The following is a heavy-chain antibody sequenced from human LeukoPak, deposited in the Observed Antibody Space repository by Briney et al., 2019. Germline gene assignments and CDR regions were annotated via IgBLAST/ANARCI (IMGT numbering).Heavy chain of an antibody. V-gene: IGHV3-66*01. Sequence: PGGSLRLSCAASGFTVSSNYISWVRQAPGRGLEWVSVIDSGGNTNYAGSVRGRFIISRDNSENTLHLQMNSLRAEDTAVYYCATGRLSGKGYDHWGQGTLVTVSS. CDR3: ATGRLSGKGYDH. CDR1: GFTVSSNY. D-gene: IGHD1-26*01. CDR2: IDSGGNT. J-gene: IGHJ4*02.